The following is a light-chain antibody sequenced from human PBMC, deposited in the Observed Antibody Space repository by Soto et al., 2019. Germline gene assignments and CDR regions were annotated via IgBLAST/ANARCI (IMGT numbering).Light chain of an antibody. V-gene: IGKV3-15*01. J-gene: IGKJ4*01. CDR1: QSVNSN. Sequence: IVMTQSRATLSVSPGERATLSCRASQSVNSNLAWYRQKPGQAPRLLISDASTRATGVPARFSGSGSGTEFTLTISSLQSEDSGIYYCQQYNFWPPLTFGGGTKVEIK. CDR2: DAS. CDR3: QQYNFWPPLT.